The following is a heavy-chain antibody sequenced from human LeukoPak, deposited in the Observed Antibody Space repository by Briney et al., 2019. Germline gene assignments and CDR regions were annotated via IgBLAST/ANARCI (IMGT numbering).Heavy chain of an antibody. J-gene: IGHJ4*02. V-gene: IGHV3-30*01. CDR1: GFTFSNYA. CDR3: AKTGDCRSTSCYMAFDY. CDR2: ISYDGSDK. Sequence: GRSLRLSCAASGFTFSNYAMHWVRQAPGKGLEWVAVISYDGSDKDYADSVKGRFTISRDNPDNTLYLQMNNLRLEDTAIYYCAKTGDCRSTSCYMAFDYWGQGSPVTVSS. D-gene: IGHD2-2*02.